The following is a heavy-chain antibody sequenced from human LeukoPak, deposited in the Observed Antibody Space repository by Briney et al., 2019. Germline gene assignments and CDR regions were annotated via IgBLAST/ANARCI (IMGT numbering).Heavy chain of an antibody. CDR1: GFTFDDYA. J-gene: IGHJ4*02. V-gene: IGHV3-43D*03. CDR3: ARSSYSDPFDY. Sequence: PGGSLRLSCAASGFTFDDYAMHWVRQAPGKGLEWVSLISWDGGRTYYADSMKGRFTISRDNSKNSVYLQMISLRAEDTAVYYCARSSYSDPFDYWGQGTLVTVSS. CDR2: ISWDGGRT. D-gene: IGHD1-26*01.